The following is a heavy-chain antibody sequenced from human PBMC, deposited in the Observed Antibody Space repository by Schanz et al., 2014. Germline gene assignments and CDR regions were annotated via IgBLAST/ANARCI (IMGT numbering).Heavy chain of an antibody. J-gene: IGHJ5*02. D-gene: IGHD3-10*01. CDR3: ASERAGYNDSRDFAR. CDR1: GYTFTSYD. Sequence: VQLVQSGAEVKRPGASVRVSCKASGYTFTSYDFNWVRQAPGQGLEWMGWMNPDSGNTGYAQKCQGRVTMSRNTSISTAYMQLSSLRAEDTAVYYCASERAGYNDSRDFARWGQGTLVTVSS. CDR2: MNPDSGNT. V-gene: IGHV1-8*01.